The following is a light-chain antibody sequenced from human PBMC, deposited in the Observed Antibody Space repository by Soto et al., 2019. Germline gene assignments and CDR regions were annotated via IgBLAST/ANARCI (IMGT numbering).Light chain of an antibody. Sequence: QSVLAQPPSASGSPGQSVTIYCTGSSSDIGAYNYVYWYQQYPGKAPKLIIYDVNQRPSGVPDRFSGSKSGNTASLTVSGLQAEDESVYYCSSFAGGAHLVFGGGTKVTVL. CDR3: SSFAGGAHLV. CDR1: SSDIGAYNY. J-gene: IGLJ2*01. CDR2: DVN. V-gene: IGLV2-8*01.